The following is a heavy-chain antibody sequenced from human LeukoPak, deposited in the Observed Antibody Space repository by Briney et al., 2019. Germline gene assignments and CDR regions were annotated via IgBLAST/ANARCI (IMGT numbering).Heavy chain of an antibody. D-gene: IGHD3-22*01. CDR2: IYYSGST. CDR1: GGSISSYY. Sequence: SETLSLTCTVSGGSISSYYWSWIRQPPGKGLEWIGYIYYSGSTNYNPSLKSRVTISVDTSKNHFSLKLSSVTAADTAVYYCARQGYYDSSGYYYPFDYWGQGTLVTVSS. J-gene: IGHJ4*02. CDR3: ARQGYYDSSGYYYPFDY. V-gene: IGHV4-59*08.